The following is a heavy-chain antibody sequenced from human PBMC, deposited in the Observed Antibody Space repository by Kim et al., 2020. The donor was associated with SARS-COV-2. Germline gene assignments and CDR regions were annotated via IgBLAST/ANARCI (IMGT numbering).Heavy chain of an antibody. CDR3: ARGVLLLWFGELLSFSRAGWFDP. J-gene: IGHJ5*02. D-gene: IGHD3-10*01. CDR1: GYTFTSYD. V-gene: IGHV1-8*01. CDR2: MNPNSGNT. Sequence: ASVKVSCKASGYTFTSYDINWVRQATGQGLVWMGWMNPNSGNTGYAQKFQGRVTMTRNTSISTAYMELSSLRSEDTAVYYCARGVLLLWFGELLSFSRAGWFDPWGQGTLVTVSS.